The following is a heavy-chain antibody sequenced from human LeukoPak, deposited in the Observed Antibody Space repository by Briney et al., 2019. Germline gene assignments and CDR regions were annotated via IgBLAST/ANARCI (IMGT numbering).Heavy chain of an antibody. V-gene: IGHV4-34*01. CDR2: INHSGST. D-gene: IGHD6-19*01. Sequence: KPSETLSLTCAVYGGSFSGYYWSWIRQPPGKGLEWIGEINHSGSTNYNPSLKSRVTISVDTSKNQFSLKLSSVTAADTAVYYCARDRGWAGTEKNWFDPWGQGTLVTVSS. CDR1: GGSFSGYY. CDR3: ARDRGWAGTEKNWFDP. J-gene: IGHJ5*02.